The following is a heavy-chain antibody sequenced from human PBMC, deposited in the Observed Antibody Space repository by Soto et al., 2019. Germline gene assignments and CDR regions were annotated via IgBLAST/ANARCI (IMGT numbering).Heavy chain of an antibody. CDR1: GFSFDSYG. V-gene: IGHV3-30*18. D-gene: IGHD4-4*01. Sequence: GGSLRLSCPGSGFSFDSYGMHWVRQAPGKGLEWVATVSFDSKNKYYIDSVEGRFTISRDNSKNMLYLQMNSLRHEDTAVYYCAKESVEATYSYYGMDVWGPGTTVTVSS. J-gene: IGHJ6*02. CDR2: VSFDSKNK. CDR3: AKESVEATYSYYGMDV.